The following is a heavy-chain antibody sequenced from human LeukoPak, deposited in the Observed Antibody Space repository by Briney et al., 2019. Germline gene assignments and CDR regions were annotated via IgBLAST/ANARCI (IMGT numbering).Heavy chain of an antibody. CDR2: IIPILGIA. CDR3: AREVLRQRPPDR. D-gene: IGHD6-25*01. Sequence: ASVKVSCKASGGTFSSYAISWVRQAPGQGLEWMGRIIPILGIANYAQKFQGRVTITADKSTSTAYMELSSLRSEDTAVYYCAREVLRQRPPDRWGQGTLVTVSS. V-gene: IGHV1-69*04. J-gene: IGHJ5*02. CDR1: GGTFSSYA.